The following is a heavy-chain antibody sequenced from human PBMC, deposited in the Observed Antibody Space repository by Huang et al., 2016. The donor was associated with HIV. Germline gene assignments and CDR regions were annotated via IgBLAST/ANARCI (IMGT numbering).Heavy chain of an antibody. CDR3: ARDGSEDLVIVPAALQGDYYYFGMDV. J-gene: IGHJ6*02. CDR2: IIPISGTV. D-gene: IGHD2-2*01. Sequence: QVQLVQSGAEVKKPGSSVKVSCKDSGGTFSSYAFSWVRQAPGQGLAWMGGIIPISGTVNYAQRFQGRVSITADESTSTAYMEVSSLRSEDTAVYFCARDGSEDLVIVPAALQGDYYYFGMDVWGQGTTVTVSS. CDR1: GGTFSSYA. V-gene: IGHV1-69*01.